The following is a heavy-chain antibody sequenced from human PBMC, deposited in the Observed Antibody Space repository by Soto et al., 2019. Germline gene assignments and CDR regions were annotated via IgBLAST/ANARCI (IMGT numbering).Heavy chain of an antibody. D-gene: IGHD3-3*01. CDR1: GGSISSGGYY. J-gene: IGHJ5*02. CDR3: ARDRGWSGYYFVRWFDP. V-gene: IGHV4-31*03. Sequence: QVRLQESGPGLVKPSQTLSLTCTVSGGSISSGGYYWSWIRQHPGKGLEWIGYIYYSGSTYYNPSLKSRVTISVDTSKNQFSLKLSSVTAADTAVYYCARDRGWSGYYFVRWFDPWGQGTLVTVSS. CDR2: IYYSGST.